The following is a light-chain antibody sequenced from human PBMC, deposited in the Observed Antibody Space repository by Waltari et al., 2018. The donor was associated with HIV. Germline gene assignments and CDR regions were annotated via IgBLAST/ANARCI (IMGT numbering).Light chain of an antibody. V-gene: IGKV4-1*01. CDR3: QQYFRIPPT. CDR1: RTILYSSDNRNY. J-gene: IGKJ4*01. Sequence: DIVMTQSPDSLPVSLGERATINCTSSRTILYSSDNRNYLAWYQQKPRQPPKLLISWASTRESGVPDRFSGSGSGTDFTLTIIRLQAEDVALYHCQQYFRIPPTFGGGTKVEIK. CDR2: WAS.